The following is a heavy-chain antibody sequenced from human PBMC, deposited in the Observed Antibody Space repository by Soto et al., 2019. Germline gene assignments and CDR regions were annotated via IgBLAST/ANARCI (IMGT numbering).Heavy chain of an antibody. CDR1: GGSISSGDYY. CDR2: IYYSGST. J-gene: IGHJ6*02. Sequence: SETLSLTCTVSGGSISSGDYYWSWIRQPPGKGLEWIGYIYYSGSTYYNPSLKSRVSISVDTSKNQFPLKLSSVTAADTVVYYCAILSGRGWFGELLDCKYGMDVWGPGTTETVSS. CDR3: AILSGRGWFGELLDCKYGMDV. D-gene: IGHD3-10*01. V-gene: IGHV4-30-4*01.